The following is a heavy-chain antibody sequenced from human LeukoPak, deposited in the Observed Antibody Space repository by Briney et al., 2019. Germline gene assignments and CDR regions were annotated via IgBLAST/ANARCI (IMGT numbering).Heavy chain of an antibody. CDR2: IYYTGTT. CDR1: GGSLSSHF. CDR3: ARFSSGCSTASCYLTY. Sequence: SETLSLTCTVSGGSLSSHFWSWVRQPPGKGLELIGHIYYTGTTYYNPSLNSRVTISLDTSRNQFSLRLTSVTAADTAVYYCARFSSGCSTASCYLTYWGQGTLVTVSS. D-gene: IGHD2-2*01. J-gene: IGHJ4*02. V-gene: IGHV4-59*11.